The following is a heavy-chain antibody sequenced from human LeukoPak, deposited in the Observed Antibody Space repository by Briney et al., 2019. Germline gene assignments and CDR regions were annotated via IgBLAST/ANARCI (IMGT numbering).Heavy chain of an antibody. CDR2: INHTGRT. CDR3: ARVDYGDYSRHFDY. V-gene: IGHV4-34*01. D-gene: IGHD4-17*01. Sequence: SETLSLTCAVYGESFSGYYWAWICQPPGKGLEWIGEINHTGRTNYKPSLKSRVTISVDSSKNQFSLKLSSVTAADTAVYYCARVDYGDYSRHFDYWGQGTLVTVSS. CDR1: GESFSGYY. J-gene: IGHJ4*02.